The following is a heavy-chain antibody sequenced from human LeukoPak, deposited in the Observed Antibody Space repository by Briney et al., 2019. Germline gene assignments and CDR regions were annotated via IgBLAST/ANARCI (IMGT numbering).Heavy chain of an antibody. J-gene: IGHJ6*03. Sequence: SETLSLTCTVSGGSISSGSYYWSWIRQPAGKGLEWIGRIYTSGSTNYNPSLKSRVTISVDTSKNQFSLKLSSVTAADTAVYYCARPFDYYDSSGYYMRYYYMDVWGKGTTVTVSS. CDR1: GGSISSGSYY. V-gene: IGHV4-61*02. CDR2: IYTSGST. CDR3: ARPFDYYDSSGYYMRYYYMDV. D-gene: IGHD3-22*01.